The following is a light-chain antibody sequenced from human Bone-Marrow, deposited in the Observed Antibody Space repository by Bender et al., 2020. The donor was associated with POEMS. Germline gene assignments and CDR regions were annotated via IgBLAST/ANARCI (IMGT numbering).Light chain of an antibody. J-gene: IGLJ3*02. Sequence: QSVLTQPASVSGSPGQSITISCTGTSRDVGTYNLVSWYQQHPGQAPKLMIYGVTQRPSGVSNRFSASKSGNTASLTISGLQAEDEADYYCCSYAGTNNRWVFGGGTQLTVL. V-gene: IGLV2-23*02. CDR2: GVT. CDR3: CSYAGTNNRWV. CDR1: SRDVGTYNL.